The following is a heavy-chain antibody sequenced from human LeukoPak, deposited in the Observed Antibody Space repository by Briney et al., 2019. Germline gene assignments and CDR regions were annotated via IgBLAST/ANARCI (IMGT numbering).Heavy chain of an antibody. V-gene: IGHV1-3*01. CDR2: INAGNGNT. J-gene: IGHJ3*02. CDR3: ARVRYCGGDCYSPYDAFDI. D-gene: IGHD2-21*02. CDR1: GYTFTSYA. Sequence: ASVKVSCKASGYTFTSYAMHWVRQAPGQRLEWMGWINAGNGNTEYSQKFQGRVTMTTDTSTSTAYMELRSLRSDDTAVYYCARVRYCGGDCYSPYDAFDIWGQGTMVTVSS.